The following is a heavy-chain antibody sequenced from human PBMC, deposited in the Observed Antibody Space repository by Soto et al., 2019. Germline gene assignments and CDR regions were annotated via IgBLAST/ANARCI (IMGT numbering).Heavy chain of an antibody. J-gene: IGHJ4*02. CDR3: TSDRYPRFYHGSGSYPYY. Sequence: LRLSCAASGFTFSSFWMIWVRQAPGKGLEWVANIRTDGSETHYVDSVKGRFTISRDNPKTSLFLQMNSLRVEDTAVYFCTSDRYPRFYHGSGSYPYYWGQGTPVTVSS. CDR2: IRTDGSET. CDR1: GFTFSSFW. V-gene: IGHV3-7*03. D-gene: IGHD3-10*01.